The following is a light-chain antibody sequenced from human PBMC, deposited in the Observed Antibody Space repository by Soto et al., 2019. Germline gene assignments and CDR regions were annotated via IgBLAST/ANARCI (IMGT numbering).Light chain of an antibody. CDR3: QQYGSSSWT. J-gene: IGKJ1*01. V-gene: IGKV3-20*01. CDR2: GAS. CDR1: QSVSSSY. Sequence: EIVLTQSPGTLSLSPGERATLSCRASQSVSSSYLAWYQQKPSQAPRLLIYGASSRATGIPDRFSGSGSGTDFTFTISRLEPEDFAVYYCQQYGSSSWTFGQGTKV.